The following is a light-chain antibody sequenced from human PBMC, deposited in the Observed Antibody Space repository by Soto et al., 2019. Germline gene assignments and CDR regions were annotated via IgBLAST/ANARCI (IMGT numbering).Light chain of an antibody. V-gene: IGKV1-5*03. CDR1: QSISDW. CDR2: KAS. CDR3: QQYNSYSET. Sequence: DIQMTQSPSTLSASVGDRVTITCRASQSISDWLAWYQQKPGNAPKLLIYKASSLESGVPSRFSGSGSGTEVTLTISSLQPDDVATYCCQQYNSYSETFGQGTKVEVK. J-gene: IGKJ1*01.